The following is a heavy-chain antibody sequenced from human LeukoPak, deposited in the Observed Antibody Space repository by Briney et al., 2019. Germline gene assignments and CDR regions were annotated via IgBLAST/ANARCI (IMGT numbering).Heavy chain of an antibody. V-gene: IGHV3-23*01. Sequence: QPGGSLRLPCAASGFTFSGYAMSWVRQAPGKGLEWVSAIGGGGGSTYYVDSVKGRFTISRDNSKNTLYLQMSSLRAEDTAIYYCAKEATYSSTWYGADYWGQGTLVTVSS. J-gene: IGHJ4*02. CDR1: GFTFSGYA. CDR3: AKEATYSSTWYGADY. D-gene: IGHD6-13*01. CDR2: IGGGGGST.